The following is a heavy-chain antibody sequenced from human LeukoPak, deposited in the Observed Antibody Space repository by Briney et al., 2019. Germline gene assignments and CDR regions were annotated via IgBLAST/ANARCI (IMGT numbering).Heavy chain of an antibody. V-gene: IGHV3-9*01. CDR2: ISWNCGSI. CDR3: AKVKRSGWYEGLPLDAFDI. Sequence: GRSLRLSCAASGFTFDDYAMHWVRQAPGKGLEWVSGISWNCGSIGYADSVKGRFTISRDNAKNSLYLQMNSLRAEDTALYYCAKVKRSGWYEGLPLDAFDIWGQGTMVTVSS. D-gene: IGHD6-19*01. CDR1: GFTFDDYA. J-gene: IGHJ3*02.